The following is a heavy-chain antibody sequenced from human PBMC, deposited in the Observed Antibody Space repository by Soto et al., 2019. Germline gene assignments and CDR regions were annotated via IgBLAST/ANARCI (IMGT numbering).Heavy chain of an antibody. J-gene: IGHJ4*02. CDR3: ADSWLPTSY. Sequence: GGSLRLSCAASGFSFSHYWMHWVRQAPGRGLVWVSRISPGGRTTTYADSVKGRFTISRDNAKSTPYLQMNSLTVEDGAVYYCADSWLPTSYWGPGTLVTVSS. D-gene: IGHD3-10*01. CDR1: GFSFSHYW. CDR2: ISPGGRTT. V-gene: IGHV3-74*01.